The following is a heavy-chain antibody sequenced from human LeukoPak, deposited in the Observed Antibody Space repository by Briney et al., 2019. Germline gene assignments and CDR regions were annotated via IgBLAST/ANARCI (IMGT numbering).Heavy chain of an antibody. V-gene: IGHV1-8*02. Sequence: ASVKVSCKASGYTFTSYDISWVRQAPGQGLEWMGWMNPYNGNTDYAQKVQVRVSMTRNTSISTANLELRSMRPSDTATYECERGSIAAAGKDYRGEGALVTVS. J-gene: IGHJ4*02. D-gene: IGHD6-13*01. CDR1: GYTFTSYD. CDR3: ERGSIAAAGKDY. CDR2: MNPYNGNT.